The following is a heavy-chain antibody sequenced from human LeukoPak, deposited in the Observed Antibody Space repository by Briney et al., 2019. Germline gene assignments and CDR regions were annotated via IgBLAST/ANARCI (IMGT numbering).Heavy chain of an antibody. CDR3: ARGPDIVVVPAADPYGMDV. CDR1: GGSFSGYY. J-gene: IGHJ6*02. CDR2: INHSGST. Sequence: SETLSLTCAVYGGSFSGYYWSWIRQLPGKGLEWIGEINHSGSTNYNPSLKSRVTISVDTSKNQFSLKLSSVTAADTAVYYCARGPDIVVVPAADPYGMDVWGQGTTVTVSS. D-gene: IGHD2-2*01. V-gene: IGHV4-34*01.